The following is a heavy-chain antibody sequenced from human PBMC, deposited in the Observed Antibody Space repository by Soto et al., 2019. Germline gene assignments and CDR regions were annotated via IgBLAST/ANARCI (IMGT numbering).Heavy chain of an antibody. Sequence: GGSLRLSCAASGFTFSSYAMHWVRQAPGKGLEWVAVISYDGSNKYYADSVKGRFTISRDNSKNTLYLQMNSLRAEDTAVYYCARSRFGYSAWGQGTMVTVSS. V-gene: IGHV3-30-3*01. J-gene: IGHJ3*01. CDR2: ISYDGSNK. CDR3: ARSRFGYSA. D-gene: IGHD5-12*01. CDR1: GFTFSSYA.